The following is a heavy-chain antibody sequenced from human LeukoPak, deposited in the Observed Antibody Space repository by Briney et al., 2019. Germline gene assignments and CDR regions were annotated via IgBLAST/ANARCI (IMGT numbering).Heavy chain of an antibody. V-gene: IGHV1-3*01. D-gene: IGHD6-13*01. CDR1: GYTFTSYA. J-gene: IGHJ6*02. Sequence: ASVKVSCKASGYTFTSYAMHWVRQAPGQRPEWMGWINAGNGNTKYSQKFQGRVTITRDTSASTAYMELSSLRSEDTAVYYCARDLGSSSWYENYGMDVWGQGTTVTVSS. CDR2: INAGNGNT. CDR3: ARDLGSSSWYENYGMDV.